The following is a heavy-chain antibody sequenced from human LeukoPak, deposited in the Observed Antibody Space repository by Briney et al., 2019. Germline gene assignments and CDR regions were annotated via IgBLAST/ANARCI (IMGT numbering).Heavy chain of an antibody. J-gene: IGHJ4*02. D-gene: IGHD6-13*01. CDR3: ARGSSSWYLY. CDR2: IIPILGIA. CDR1: GGTFSRYA. V-gene: IGHV1-69*04. Sequence: GASVTVSFKSSGGTFSRYAISWVRQAPGQGLEWMGRIIPILGIANDAQKFQGRVTITADKSTSTAYMELSSLRSEDTAVYYCARGSSSWYLYWGQGTLVTVSS.